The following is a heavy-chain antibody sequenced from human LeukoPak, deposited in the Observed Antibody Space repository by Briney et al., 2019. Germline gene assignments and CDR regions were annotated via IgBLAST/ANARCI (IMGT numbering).Heavy chain of an antibody. CDR1: GGSISSSSYY. D-gene: IGHD2-15*01. CDR3: ARPRIPNYYYYYYMXV. J-gene: IGHJ6*03. CDR2: IYYSGST. Sequence: RPSETLSLTCTVSGGSISSSSYYWGWIRQPPGKGLEWIGSIYYSGSTYYNPSLKSRVTISVNTSKNQFSLKLSSVTAADTAVYYXARPRIPNYYYYYYMXVXXKGTXVTVS. V-gene: IGHV4-39*01.